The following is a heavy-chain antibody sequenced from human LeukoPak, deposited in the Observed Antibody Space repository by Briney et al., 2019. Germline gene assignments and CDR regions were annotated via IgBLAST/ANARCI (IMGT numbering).Heavy chain of an antibody. Sequence: SETLSLTCTVSGGSVSSYYWSWIRQPPGKGLEWIGYIYYSGSTNYNPSLKSRVTISVDTSKNQFSLKLNSITTADTAVYYCAAGGTYCGGDCYSGDAFDIWGQGTMVTVSS. V-gene: IGHV4-59*02. CDR2: IYYSGST. CDR3: AAGGTYCGGDCYSGDAFDI. CDR1: GGSVSSYY. J-gene: IGHJ3*02. D-gene: IGHD2-21*02.